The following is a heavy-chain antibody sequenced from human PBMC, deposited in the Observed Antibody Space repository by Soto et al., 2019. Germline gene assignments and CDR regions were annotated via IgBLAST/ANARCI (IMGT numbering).Heavy chain of an antibody. CDR2: IWPGDSDT. D-gene: IGHD2-21*01. J-gene: IGHJ4*01. V-gene: IGHV5-51*01. CDR3: ARLPNIFDFDK. CDR1: GYTFTNYW. Sequence: GESLKISCKGSGYTFTNYWTAWVRQMPGKGLEWVGTIWPGDSDTRYSPSFQGQVTISADKSTNTAYLQWSSLKASDTAMYYCARLPNIFDFDKWGHGTLVTLSS.